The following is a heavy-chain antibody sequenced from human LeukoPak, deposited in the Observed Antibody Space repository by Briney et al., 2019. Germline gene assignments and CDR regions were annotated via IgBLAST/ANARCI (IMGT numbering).Heavy chain of an antibody. CDR2: IKTKTDGGTT. D-gene: IGHD1-26*01. J-gene: IGHJ4*02. CDR1: GFTFSNAW. CDR3: ASGRLSGNGFDY. Sequence: GGSLRLSCAASGFTFSNAWMSWVRQAPGKGLEWVGRIKTKTDGGTTDYAAPVKGRFTISRDDSNNTLYLLMNSLKTEDTAVYYCASGRLSGNGFDYWGQGTLVTVSS. V-gene: IGHV3-15*01.